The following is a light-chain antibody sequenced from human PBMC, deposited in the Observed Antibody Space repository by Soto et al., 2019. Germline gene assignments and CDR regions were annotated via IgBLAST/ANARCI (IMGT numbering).Light chain of an antibody. Sequence: DIQMTQSPSTLSASVGDRVTITCRASHSISRWLAWYQQKPGNAPKVLIYKASHLETGVPPRFSGSGSETEFTLTISSLQHDDYATSYCQKYNGYPSTFGPGTKVEI. J-gene: IGKJ2*01. V-gene: IGKV1-5*03. CDR1: HSISRW. CDR2: KAS. CDR3: QKYNGYPST.